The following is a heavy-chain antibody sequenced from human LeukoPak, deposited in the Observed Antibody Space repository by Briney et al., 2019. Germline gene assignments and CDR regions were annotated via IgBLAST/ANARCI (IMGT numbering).Heavy chain of an antibody. D-gene: IGHD6-6*01. J-gene: IGHJ4*02. V-gene: IGHV1-46*01. CDR3: VRDIAPRPGPEYYFDS. CDR2: INPGGGST. Sequence: ASVKVSCKASGYTFTNYYLHWLRQAPGQGLEWMGIINPGGGSTNYAQNFQGRVSMTTDMSTTTVYMELSHLRSEDTALYYCVRDIAPRPGPEYYFDSWGQGTLVTVSS. CDR1: GYTFTNYY.